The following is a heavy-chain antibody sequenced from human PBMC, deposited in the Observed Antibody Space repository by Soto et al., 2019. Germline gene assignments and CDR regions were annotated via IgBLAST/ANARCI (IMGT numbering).Heavy chain of an antibody. Sequence: SETLSLTCAVYGGSFSGYYWSWIRQPPGKGLEWIGEINHSGSTNYNPSLKSRVTISVDTSKNQFSLKLSSVTAADTAVYYCARFGATNYYYYYYGMDVWGQGTTVTVSS. CDR3: ARFGATNYYYYYYGMDV. J-gene: IGHJ6*02. CDR2: INHSGST. D-gene: IGHD3-10*01. CDR1: GGSFSGYY. V-gene: IGHV4-34*01.